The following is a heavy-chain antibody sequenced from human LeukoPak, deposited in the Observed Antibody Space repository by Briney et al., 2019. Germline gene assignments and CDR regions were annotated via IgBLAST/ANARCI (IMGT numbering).Heavy chain of an antibody. CDR1: GVSVSTSH. D-gene: IGHD2/OR15-2a*01. J-gene: IGHJ4*02. CDR2: LSYTGKT. CDR3: SEGYFEPFDH. Sequence: SETLSLTCNVSGVSVSTSHWNWIRHRPGKGLEWIGCLSYTGKTDYNPSLKSRFSISLGSSNNHFSLKLTSVIAADTAVYYCSEGYFEPFDHWGQGILVTVSS. V-gene: IGHV4-59*02.